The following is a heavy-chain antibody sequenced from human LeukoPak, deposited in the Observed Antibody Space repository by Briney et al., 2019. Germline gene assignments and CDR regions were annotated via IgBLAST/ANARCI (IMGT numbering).Heavy chain of an antibody. CDR3: ARGGRWELPRPYAFDI. CDR1: GYTFTSYY. J-gene: IGHJ3*02. CDR2: INPSGGST. D-gene: IGHD1-26*01. V-gene: IGHV1-46*01. Sequence: GASVKVSCKASGYTFTSYYMHWVRQAPGQGLEWMGIINPSGGSTSYAQKFQGRVTMTRDMSTSTVYMELSSLRSEDTAVYYCARGGRWELPRPYAFDIWGQGTMVTVSS.